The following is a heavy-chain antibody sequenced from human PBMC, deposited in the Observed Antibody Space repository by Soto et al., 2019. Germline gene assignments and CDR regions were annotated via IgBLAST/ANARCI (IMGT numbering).Heavy chain of an antibody. CDR1: GINFSDHF. V-gene: IGHV3-11*01. CDR2: ISGSGTTI. CDR3: ARDGRYKTPYDGFDT. J-gene: IGHJ3*02. Sequence: QAQVVESGGGLVKPGGSLRLSCATSGINFSDHFMAWIRLSPGKGLEWIAYISGSGTTIYYADSVRGRFTISRDNANDSLYLQMNSLGAEDTSVYYCARDGRYKTPYDGFDTGGHGTMVTVSS. D-gene: IGHD1-26*01.